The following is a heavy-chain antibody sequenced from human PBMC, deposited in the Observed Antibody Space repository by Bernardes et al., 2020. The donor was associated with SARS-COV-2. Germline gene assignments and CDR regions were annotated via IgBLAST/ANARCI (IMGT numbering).Heavy chain of an antibody. CDR2: FHTRGST. D-gene: IGHD4-17*01. Sequence: SESLSLTCTGSGDSLSSGEYYCSWLLQPAGKALDSIGRFHTRGSTNYNPSQKSRVSISLDVSKNQFSLKLTSVTAADTAVYYCALTTVVPWAFAIWGQGTLVAVSS. J-gene: IGHJ3*02. V-gene: IGHV4-61*02. CDR3: ALTTVVPWAFAI. CDR1: GDSLSSGEYY.